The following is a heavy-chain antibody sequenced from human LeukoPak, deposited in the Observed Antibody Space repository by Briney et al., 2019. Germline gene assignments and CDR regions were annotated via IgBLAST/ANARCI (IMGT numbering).Heavy chain of an antibody. V-gene: IGHV1-24*01. CDR2: VNLEHGNP. CDR3: AKGVAVAGTPPGGDY. D-gene: IGHD6-19*01. CDR1: GCSIIELS. Sequence: AASVKVSCKVSGCSIIELSTHWVRQAPGKGLEWMGGVNLEHGNPVYAQKFQGRITMTEDTTTDTAYMELHSLTSEDTAVYYCAKGVAVAGTPPGGDYWGQGTLLTVSS. J-gene: IGHJ4*02.